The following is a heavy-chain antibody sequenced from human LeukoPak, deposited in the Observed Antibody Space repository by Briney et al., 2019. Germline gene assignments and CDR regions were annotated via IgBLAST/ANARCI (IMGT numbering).Heavy chain of an antibody. CDR1: GGSISSYY. J-gene: IGHJ2*01. Sequence: PSETLSLTCTVSGGSISSYYWSWIRQPAGKGLEWIGRIYTSGSTNYNPSLKSRVTISVDTSKNQFSLKLSSVTAADTAVYYCARVSHYGGNSGWYFDLWGRGTLVTVSS. V-gene: IGHV4-4*07. CDR2: IYTSGST. CDR3: ARVSHYGGNSGWYFDL. D-gene: IGHD4-23*01.